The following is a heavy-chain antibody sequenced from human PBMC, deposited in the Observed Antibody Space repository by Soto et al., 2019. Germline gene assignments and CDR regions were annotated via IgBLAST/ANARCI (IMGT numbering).Heavy chain of an antibody. CDR3: ARGAEYQLLSRDYFYGMDV. V-gene: IGHV3-30*03. J-gene: IGHJ6*02. Sequence: GGSLRLSCGASGFTFNSHGMHWVRQAPGKGLEWVAVISYEGSNNFYAESVKGRFTISRDNSKNTLYLQMNSLRREDTDVYYCARGAEYQLLSRDYFYGMDVWGQGTTVIVSS. D-gene: IGHD2-2*01. CDR1: GFTFNSHG. CDR2: ISYEGSNN.